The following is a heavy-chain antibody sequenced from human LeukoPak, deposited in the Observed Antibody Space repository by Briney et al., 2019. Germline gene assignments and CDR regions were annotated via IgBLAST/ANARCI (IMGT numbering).Heavy chain of an antibody. D-gene: IGHD3-16*01. J-gene: IGHJ6*02. Sequence: GGSLRLSCAASGFTFTNHAMTWVRQAPGKGLEWVSTIIGSGGGTYYADSVKGRFTISRGNSKDTLYLQINSLRAEDTAIYFCARSYDYIWGGDGMDVWGQGATVTVSS. CDR3: ARSYDYIWGGDGMDV. V-gene: IGHV3-23*01. CDR2: IIGSGGGT. CDR1: GFTFTNHA.